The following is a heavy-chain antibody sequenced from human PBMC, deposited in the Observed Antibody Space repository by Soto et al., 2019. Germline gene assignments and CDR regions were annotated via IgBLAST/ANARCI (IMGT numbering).Heavy chain of an antibody. CDR2: MNTNSDDT. D-gene: IGHD6-13*01. J-gene: IGHJ6*02. CDR1: GYTFTSYD. V-gene: IGHV1-8*01. CDR3: AREWSAAGHFYGMAV. Sequence: ASVKVSCKTSGYTFTSYDINWVRQAPGQGLEWVGWMNTNSDDTRSAQKFRGRLTLTRDKSMRAVYMKLSNLRPDDTAVYYCAREWSAAGHFYGMAVWGQGTTVTVSS.